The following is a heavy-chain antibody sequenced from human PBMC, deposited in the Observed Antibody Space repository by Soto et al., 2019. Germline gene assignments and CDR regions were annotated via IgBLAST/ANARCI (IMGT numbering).Heavy chain of an antibody. Sequence: EVKLVESGGGLVQPGGSLRLSCVASGFASSAHNMDWVRQAPGKGLEWVGRSRDKGNRYTTEYAASVKGRFTISRGDSENAVFLQMNRLKGEDTAVYYCASARSELIAGRYLCYGWDVWGQGTTVAASS. CDR2: SRDKGNRYTT. CDR1: GFASSAHN. V-gene: IGHV3-72*01. CDR3: ASARSELIAGRYLCYGWDV. J-gene: IGHJ6*02. D-gene: IGHD2-15*01.